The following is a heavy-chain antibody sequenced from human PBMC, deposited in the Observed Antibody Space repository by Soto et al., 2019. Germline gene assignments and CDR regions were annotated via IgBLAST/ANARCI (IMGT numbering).Heavy chain of an antibody. J-gene: IGHJ4*02. D-gene: IGHD4-17*01. CDR3: ARGDYADHLRTIDY. V-gene: IGHV3-74*01. Sequence: EVQLVESGGGLVQPGGSRGLSCVTSGFTFTSYWMHWVRQAPGKGLVWVSRINSDGSGTSYADSVRGRFTISRDNAKNTLYLQMDSLRAEDTAVYYCARGDYADHLRTIDYWGQGTLVTVSS. CDR1: GFTFTSYW. CDR2: INSDGSGT.